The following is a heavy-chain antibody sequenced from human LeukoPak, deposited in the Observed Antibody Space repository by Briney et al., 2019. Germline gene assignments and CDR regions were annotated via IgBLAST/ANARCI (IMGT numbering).Heavy chain of an antibody. D-gene: IGHD6-13*01. CDR3: ARVGFIAAAGTDAFDI. CDR2: IYSGGST. J-gene: IGHJ3*02. Sequence: PGGSLRLSCAASGFTVSSNYMSWVRQAPGKGLEWVSVIYSGGSTYYADSVKGRFTISRDNSKNTLYLQMNSLRAEDTAVYYCARVGFIAAAGTDAFDIWGQGTMVTVSS. CDR1: GFTVSSNY. V-gene: IGHV3-53*01.